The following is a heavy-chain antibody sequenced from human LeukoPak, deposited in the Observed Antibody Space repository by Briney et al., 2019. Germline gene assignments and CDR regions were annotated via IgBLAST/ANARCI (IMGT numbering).Heavy chain of an antibody. D-gene: IGHD5-18*01. CDR2: INPSGGST. CDR1: GYTFTRYY. V-gene: IGHV1-46*01. Sequence: GASVKVSCTASGYTFTRYYIHWVRQAPGQGPEWMGIINPSGGSTSYAQKFQGRVTMTRDTSTSTVYMEVSSLRSEDTAVYYCARAGSYGPFDYWGQGTLVTVSS. CDR3: ARAGSYGPFDY. J-gene: IGHJ4*02.